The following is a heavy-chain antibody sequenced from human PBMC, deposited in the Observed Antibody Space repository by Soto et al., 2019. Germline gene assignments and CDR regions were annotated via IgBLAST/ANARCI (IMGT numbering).Heavy chain of an antibody. CDR1: GFTFTNYA. V-gene: IGHV3-33*01. D-gene: IGHD3-3*01. CDR2: IWYDGRNK. CDR3: ARGRPEYDFWSGSGMDV. Sequence: QVQLVESGGGVVQPGRSLRLSCAASGFTFTNYAMHWVRQAPGKGLEWVAVIWYDGRNKYYADSVKGRFTISRDNSRDTLYLQMNSLRGEDTAVYYCARGRPEYDFWSGSGMDVWGQGTTVTVSS. J-gene: IGHJ6*02.